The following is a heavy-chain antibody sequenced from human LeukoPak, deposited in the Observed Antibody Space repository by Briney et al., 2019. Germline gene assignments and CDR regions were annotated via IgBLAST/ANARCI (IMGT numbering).Heavy chain of an antibody. CDR2: ISHDESNK. J-gene: IGHJ6*02. D-gene: IGHD3-16*01. Sequence: GRSLRLSCAASGFTFSTYAMHWVRQAPGKGLEWVAVISHDESNKYYADSVEGRFTISRDNSKNTVYLQMNSLRAGDTAVFYCARGFGGTGFHYKRYYGMDAWGQGTTATVSS. CDR3: ARGFGGTGFHYKRYYGMDA. CDR1: GFTFSTYA. V-gene: IGHV3-30-3*01.